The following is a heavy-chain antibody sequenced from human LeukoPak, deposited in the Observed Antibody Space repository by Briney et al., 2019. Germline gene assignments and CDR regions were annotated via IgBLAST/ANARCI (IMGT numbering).Heavy chain of an antibody. V-gene: IGHV1-69*04. D-gene: IGHD6-13*01. CDR3: AREAPSSTWSFDN. J-gene: IGHJ4*02. Sequence: SVKVSCKASGGTFSSYTISWVRQAPGQGLEWMGRIIPILGIANYAQKFQGRVAITRDTTASTASLDLSSLRSEGTAVYYCAREAPSSTWSFDNWGQGTLVTVSS. CDR1: GGTFSSYT. CDR2: IIPILGIA.